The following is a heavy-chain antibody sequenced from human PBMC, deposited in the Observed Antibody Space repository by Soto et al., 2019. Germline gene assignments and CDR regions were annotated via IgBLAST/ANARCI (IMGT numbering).Heavy chain of an antibody. CDR3: ARTGGGYSYGYISDYYGMDV. Sequence: ASVKVSCKSSGYTFTSYAMHCVRQAPGQRLEWMGWINAGNGNTKYSQKFQGRVTITRDTSASTAYMELSSLRSEDTAVYYCARTGGGYSYGYISDYYGMDVWGQGTTVTVSS. CDR2: INAGNGNT. V-gene: IGHV1-3*01. J-gene: IGHJ6*02. CDR1: GYTFTSYA. D-gene: IGHD5-18*01.